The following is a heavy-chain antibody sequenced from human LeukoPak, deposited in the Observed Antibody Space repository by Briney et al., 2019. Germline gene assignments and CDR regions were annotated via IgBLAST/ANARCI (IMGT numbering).Heavy chain of an antibody. Sequence: ASVKVSCKASGGTFSSYAISWVRQAPGQGLGWMGRIIPILGIANYAQKFQGRVTITADKSTSTAYMELSSLRSEDTAVYYCAGGTKTAYYYYYGMDVWGQGTTVTVSS. CDR2: IIPILGIA. V-gene: IGHV1-69*04. J-gene: IGHJ6*02. CDR3: AGGTKTAYYYYYGMDV. CDR1: GGTFSSYA. D-gene: IGHD2-15*01.